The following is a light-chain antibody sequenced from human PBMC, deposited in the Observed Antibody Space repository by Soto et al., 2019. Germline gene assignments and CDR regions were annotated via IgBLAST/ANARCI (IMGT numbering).Light chain of an antibody. CDR1: QDIRKD. CDR3: LQDYNYPFT. Sequence: QSSSSLSGSVGHSVSITCPPSQDIRKDLAWYRQKPGKAPQILIYGASTLQPGVASRFSGSGSATDFTLTISSLQPEDSAAYYCLQDYNYPFTFGQGTKVDIK. CDR2: GAS. J-gene: IGKJ2*01. V-gene: IGKV1-6*01.